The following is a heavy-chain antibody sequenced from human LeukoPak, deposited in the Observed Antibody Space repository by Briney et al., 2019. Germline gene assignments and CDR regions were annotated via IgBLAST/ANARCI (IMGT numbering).Heavy chain of an antibody. V-gene: IGHV4-59*08. CDR3: ARSSAWSPFNY. J-gene: IGHJ4*02. Sequence: SETLSLTCTVSGASVSTYYWSWIRQPPGKGLEWIGYVFYIGSTKYNSSLKSRVTISVDASKNQFSLRLSSVTAADTAVYYCARSSAWSPFNYWGQGTLVTVSS. CDR1: GASVSTYY. CDR2: VFYIGST. D-gene: IGHD6-19*01.